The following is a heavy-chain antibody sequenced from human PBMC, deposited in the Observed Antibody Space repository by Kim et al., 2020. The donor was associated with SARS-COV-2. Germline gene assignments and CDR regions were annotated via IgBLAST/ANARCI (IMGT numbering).Heavy chain of an antibody. J-gene: IGHJ4*02. Sequence: GGSLRLSCAASGFTFSSYEMHWVRQAPGKGLEWVLHISSSGMNIYYADSVKGRFTISRDNAKNSLYLQMNSLGAEDTAVYYCARSSGRYYIPFDYWGQGTLVTVSS. CDR2: ISSSGMNI. CDR1: GFTFSSYE. V-gene: IGHV3-48*03. D-gene: IGHD3-10*01. CDR3: ARSSGRYYIPFDY.